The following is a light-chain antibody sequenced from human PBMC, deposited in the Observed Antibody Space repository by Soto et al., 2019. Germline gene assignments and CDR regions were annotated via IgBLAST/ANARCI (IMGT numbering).Light chain of an antibody. J-gene: IGKJ4*01. V-gene: IGKV3-11*01. Sequence: EIVLTQSPATLSLSPGERATLSCRASQSVRNDLVWYHQKPGQAPRVLIYSASNRATGIPARFSGSGSGTDFTLTISSLEPEYCAVYYCQQRTNWPPTFGGGTKVEMK. CDR3: QQRTNWPPT. CDR2: SAS. CDR1: QSVRND.